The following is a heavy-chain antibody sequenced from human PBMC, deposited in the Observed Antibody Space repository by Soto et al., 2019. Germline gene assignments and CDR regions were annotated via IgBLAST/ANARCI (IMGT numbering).Heavy chain of an antibody. J-gene: IGHJ5*02. Sequence: GGSLRLSCSASGFIFSDYAMHWVRQAPGKGMEWVAVILFDGNKKYYADSVKGRFTISRDNSKNTLYLQMNSLRAEDTAVYYCAKDGSQTISGIKLTSWGQGSLVT. CDR3: AKDGSQTISGIKLTS. CDR2: ILFDGNKK. D-gene: IGHD1-26*01. CDR1: GFIFSDYA. V-gene: IGHV3-30*18.